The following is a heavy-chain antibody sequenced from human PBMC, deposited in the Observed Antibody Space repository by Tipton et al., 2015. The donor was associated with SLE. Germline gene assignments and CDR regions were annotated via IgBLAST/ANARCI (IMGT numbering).Heavy chain of an antibody. D-gene: IGHD3-10*01. CDR2: ISGYDGHT. Sequence: QSGAEVKKPGASVKVSCEASGYTFTTYAISWVRQAPGQGLEWMGWISGYDGHTKNAQKFQGRITISTDTSTSTAYMELRSLRSDDTAVYFCARDLGHYYGSGAYYASDIWGQGTMVTVSS. J-gene: IGHJ3*02. CDR1: GYTFTTYA. CDR3: ARDLGHYYGSGAYYASDI. V-gene: IGHV1-18*01.